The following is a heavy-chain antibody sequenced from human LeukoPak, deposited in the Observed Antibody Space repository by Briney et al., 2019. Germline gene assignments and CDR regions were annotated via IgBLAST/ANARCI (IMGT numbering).Heavy chain of an antibody. J-gene: IGHJ4*02. CDR1: GFGFSTYS. CDR2: IVGSSSTI. CDR3: ATDSPETAAFDY. Sequence: PGGSLRLSCEASGFGFSTYSMNWVRQAPGKGLEWVSYIVGSSSTIYYADSVKGRFTISRDNAKNSLYLQMDSLRAEDTAVYYCATDSPETAAFDYWGQGTLVTVSS. V-gene: IGHV3-48*04. D-gene: IGHD1-1*01.